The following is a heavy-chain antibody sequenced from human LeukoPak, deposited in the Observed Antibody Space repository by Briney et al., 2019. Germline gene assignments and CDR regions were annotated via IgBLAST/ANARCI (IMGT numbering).Heavy chain of an antibody. CDR2: IYYSGST. J-gene: IGHJ4*02. Sequence: NSSQTLSLTCTASGGSISSYYWSWIRQPPGKGLEWIGYIYYSGSTNYNPSLKSRVTISVDTSKNQFSLKLSPVTAADTAVYYCATATYSNGWFVFDYWGQGTLVTVSS. D-gene: IGHD6-19*01. CDR3: ATATYSNGWFVFDY. V-gene: IGHV4-59*01. CDR1: GGSISSYY.